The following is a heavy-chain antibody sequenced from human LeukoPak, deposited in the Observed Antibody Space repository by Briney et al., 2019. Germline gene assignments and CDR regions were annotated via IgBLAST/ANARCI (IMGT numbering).Heavy chain of an antibody. CDR1: GYTFTSYD. J-gene: IGHJ6*02. V-gene: IGHV1-8*01. Sequence: ASVKVSCKASGYTFTSYDINWVRQATGQGLEWMGWMNPNSGNTGYAQKFQGRVTMTRDTSIGTAYMELSWLTSDDTAVYYCARVAYYDFVYYGMDVWGQGTTVTVSS. D-gene: IGHD3-3*01. CDR3: ARVAYYDFVYYGMDV. CDR2: MNPNSGNT.